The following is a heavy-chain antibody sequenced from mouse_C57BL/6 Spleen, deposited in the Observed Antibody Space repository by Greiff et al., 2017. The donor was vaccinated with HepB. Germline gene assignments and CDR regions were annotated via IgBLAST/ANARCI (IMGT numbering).Heavy chain of an antibody. J-gene: IGHJ4*01. V-gene: IGHV5-17*01. CDR3: ARRWLRAMDY. Sequence: EVKLQESGGGLVKPGGSLKLSCAASGFTFSDYGMHWVRQAPEKGLEWVAYISSGSSTIYYADTVKGRFTISRDNAKNTLFLQMTSLRSEDTAMYYCARRWLRAMDYWGQGTSVTVSS. CDR1: GFTFSDYG. CDR2: ISSGSSTI. D-gene: IGHD1-1*02.